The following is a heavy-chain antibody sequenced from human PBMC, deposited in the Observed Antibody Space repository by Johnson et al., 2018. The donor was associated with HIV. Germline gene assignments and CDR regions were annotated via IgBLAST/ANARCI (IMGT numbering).Heavy chain of an antibody. Sequence: QLVESGGGLVQPGGSLRLSCAASGFTVSSNYMSWVRQAPGKGLEWVSVIYSGGSTYYADSVKGRFTISRDNSKNTLYLQMNSLRAEDTAVYYCARDADDYYDSSGDAFDIWGQGTMVTVSS. D-gene: IGHD3-22*01. CDR2: IYSGGST. CDR3: ARDADDYYDSSGDAFDI. CDR1: GFTVSSNY. J-gene: IGHJ3*02. V-gene: IGHV3-66*01.